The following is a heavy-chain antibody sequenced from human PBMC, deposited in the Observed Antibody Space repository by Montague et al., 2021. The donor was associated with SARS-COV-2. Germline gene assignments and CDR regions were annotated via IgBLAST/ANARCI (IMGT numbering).Heavy chain of an antibody. CDR2: IYYSGST. D-gene: IGHD3-22*01. V-gene: IGHV4-39*01. J-gene: IGHJ5*02. CDR1: SGSISSSSYY. Sequence: SETLSLTCTVSSGSISSSSYYWGWIRQPPGKGLEWIGSIYYSGSTYYNPSLKSRVTISVDTSKNQFSLKLSSVTAADTAVYYCARREYYYDSSGYGRMDWFDPWGQGTLVTVSS. CDR3: ARREYYYDSSGYGRMDWFDP.